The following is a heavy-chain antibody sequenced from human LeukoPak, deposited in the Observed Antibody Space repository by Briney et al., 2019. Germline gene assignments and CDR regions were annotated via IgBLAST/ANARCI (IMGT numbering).Heavy chain of an antibody. CDR1: GGSFSGYY. CDR2: INHSGST. V-gene: IGHV4-34*01. Sequence: KTSETLSLTCAVYGGSFSGYYWSWIRQPPGKGLEWIGEINHSGSTNYNPSLKSRVTISVDTTKNQFSLKLTSVTAAEPAVFYCSRQTGSGLFILPGGQGTLVTVSS. J-gene: IGHJ4*02. D-gene: IGHD3/OR15-3a*01. CDR3: SRQTGSGLFILP.